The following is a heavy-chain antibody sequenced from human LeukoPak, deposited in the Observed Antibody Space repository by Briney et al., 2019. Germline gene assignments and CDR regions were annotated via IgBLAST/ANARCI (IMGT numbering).Heavy chain of an antibody. D-gene: IGHD3-22*01. V-gene: IGHV4-59*01. CDR3: ARRARSSGYYYFDY. Sequence: PSETLSLTCTVSGGSISSYYWSWIRKPPGQGLEWIGYIYYSGSTNYNPSLKSRVTISVDTSKNQFSLKLSSVTAADTAVYYYARRARSSGYYYFDYWGQGTLVTVSS. J-gene: IGHJ4*02. CDR1: GGSISSYY. CDR2: IYYSGST.